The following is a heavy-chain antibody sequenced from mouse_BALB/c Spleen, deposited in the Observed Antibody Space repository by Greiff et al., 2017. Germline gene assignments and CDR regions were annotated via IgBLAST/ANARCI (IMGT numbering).Heavy chain of an antibody. Sequence: VQLQQSGAELVKPGASVKLSCTASGFNIKDTYMHWVKQRPEQGLEWIGRIDPANGNTKYDPKFQGKATITADTSSNTAYLQLSSLTSEDTAVYYCAKRTAPYAMDYWGQGTSVTVSS. D-gene: IGHD1-2*01. CDR1: GFNIKDTY. CDR2: IDPANGNT. CDR3: AKRTAPYAMDY. J-gene: IGHJ4*01. V-gene: IGHV14-3*02.